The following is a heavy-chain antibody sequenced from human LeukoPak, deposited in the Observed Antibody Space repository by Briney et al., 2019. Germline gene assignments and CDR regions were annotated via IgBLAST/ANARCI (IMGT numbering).Heavy chain of an antibody. CDR3: ASSAGYDILTAYLLDY. V-gene: IGHV1-18*01. CDR2: ISAYNGNT. J-gene: IGHJ4*02. Sequence: GASVKVSCKASGYTYTSYGISWVRQAPGQGLEWMGWISAYNGNTNYALKLQGRVTMTTDTSTSTAYMELRSLRSDDTAMYYCASSAGYDILTAYLLDYWGQGTLVTVSS. D-gene: IGHD3-9*01. CDR1: GYTYTSYG.